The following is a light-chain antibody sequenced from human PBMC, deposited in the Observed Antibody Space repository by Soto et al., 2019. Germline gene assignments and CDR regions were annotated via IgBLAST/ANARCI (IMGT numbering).Light chain of an antibody. Sequence: EIVLTQSPGTLSLSPGERATLSCRASQSVSSYLAWYQQKPGQAPRLLIYDASNRATGIPARFSGSGSGTDFTLTISSLEPEDFAVYYCQQRSNWPPSITFGQGTRLDI. CDR1: QSVSSY. CDR3: QQRSNWPPSIT. CDR2: DAS. J-gene: IGKJ5*01. V-gene: IGKV3-11*01.